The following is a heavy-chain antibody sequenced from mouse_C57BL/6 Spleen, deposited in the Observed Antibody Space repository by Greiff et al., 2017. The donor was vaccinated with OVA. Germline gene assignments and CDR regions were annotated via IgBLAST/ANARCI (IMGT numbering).Heavy chain of an antibody. Sequence: QVQLQQPGAELVKPGASVKLSCKASGYTFTSYWMQWVKQRPGQGLEWIGEIDPSDSYTNYNQKFKGKATLTVDTSSSTAYMQLSSLTSEDSAVYYCARTIYYGKWYFDVWGTGTTVTVSS. V-gene: IGHV1-50*01. J-gene: IGHJ1*03. CDR3: ARTIYYGKWYFDV. CDR1: GYTFTSYW. D-gene: IGHD2-1*01. CDR2: IDPSDSYT.